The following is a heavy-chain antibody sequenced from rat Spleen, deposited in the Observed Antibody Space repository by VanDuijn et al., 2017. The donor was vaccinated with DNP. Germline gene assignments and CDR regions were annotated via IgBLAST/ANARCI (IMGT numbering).Heavy chain of an antibody. CDR1: GYTFATYY. CDR2: INTGSGGT. Sequence: QVQLQQSGTELAKPGSSVKISCEASGYTFATYYITWMKQTTGQGLEYIGYINTGSGGTNFNEKFKGKATLTVDISSSTAFMQLSSLTPDDSAVYYCARRRLPYWYFDFWGPGTTVTLSS. CDR3: ARRRLPYWYFDF. V-gene: IGHV1-43*01. J-gene: IGHJ1*01. D-gene: IGHD1-4*01.